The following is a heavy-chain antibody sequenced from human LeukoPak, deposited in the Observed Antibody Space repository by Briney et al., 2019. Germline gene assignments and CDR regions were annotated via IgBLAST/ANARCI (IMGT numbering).Heavy chain of an antibody. Sequence: PGGSLRLSCAASGFTFSNAWMSWVRQAPGKGLEWVGRIKSKTDGGTTDYAAPVKGRFTISRDDSKNTLYLQMNSLKTEDTAVYYCIRYGDKYYYDSSGFKRAFDIWGQGTMVTVSS. CDR1: GFTFSNAW. J-gene: IGHJ3*02. V-gene: IGHV3-15*01. D-gene: IGHD3-22*01. CDR3: IRYGDKYYYDSSGFKRAFDI. CDR2: IKSKTDGGTT.